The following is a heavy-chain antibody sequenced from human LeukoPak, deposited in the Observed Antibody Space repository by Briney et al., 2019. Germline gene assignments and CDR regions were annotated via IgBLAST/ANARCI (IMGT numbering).Heavy chain of an antibody. Sequence: PGGSLRLSCAASGFTFSSYGMHWVRQAPGKGLEWVAVIWYDGSNKYYADSVKGRFTISRDNSKNTLYLQMNSLRAEDTAVYYCARRESSYQNYYYYYHMDVWGEGTTVTVSS. V-gene: IGHV3-33*01. CDR2: IWYDGSNK. D-gene: IGHD3-16*02. CDR3: ARRESSYQNYYYYYHMDV. J-gene: IGHJ6*03. CDR1: GFTFSSYG.